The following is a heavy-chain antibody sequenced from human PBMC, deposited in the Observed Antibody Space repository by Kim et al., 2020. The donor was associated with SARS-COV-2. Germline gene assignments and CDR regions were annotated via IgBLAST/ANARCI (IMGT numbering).Heavy chain of an antibody. V-gene: IGHV4-59*01. D-gene: IGHD3-22*01. J-gene: IGHJ4*02. CDR1: GGSISSYY. CDR2: IYYSGST. Sequence: SETLSLTCTVSGGSISSYYWSWSRQPPGKGLEWIGYIYYSGSTNYNPSLKSRGTISVDTSKNQFSLTLSSVTAADTAVYYCARDLGLGYYDSSDVWGQGTLVTVSS. CDR3: ARDLGLGYYDSSDV.